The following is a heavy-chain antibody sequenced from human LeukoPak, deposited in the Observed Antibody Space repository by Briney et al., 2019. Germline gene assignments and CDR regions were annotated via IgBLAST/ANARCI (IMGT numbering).Heavy chain of an antibody. CDR2: IYYSGST. CDR3: ARQTGSGLFILP. J-gene: IGHJ4*02. Sequence: ASETLSLTCTVSGGSISSSSYYWGWIRQPPGKGLEWIGSIYYSGSTYYNPSLKSRVTISVDTSKNQFSLKLSSVTAADTAVYYCARQTGSGLFILPGGQGTLVTVSS. V-gene: IGHV4-39*01. D-gene: IGHD3/OR15-3a*01. CDR1: GGSISSSSYY.